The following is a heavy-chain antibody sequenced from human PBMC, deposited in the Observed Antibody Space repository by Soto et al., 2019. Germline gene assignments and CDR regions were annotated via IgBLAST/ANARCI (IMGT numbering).Heavy chain of an antibody. V-gene: IGHV4-31*03. CDR1: GGSINSGGYY. CDR2: IFYSRTT. CDR3: ARESPGELAYYFYF. D-gene: IGHD3-16*01. J-gene: IGHJ4*02. Sequence: SETLSLTCTVSGGSINSGGYYWTWIRQHPGKGLEWIGYIFYSRTTSYNPSLKSRVTISGDTSKNQFSLTLRSVTAADSAVYYSARESPGELAYYFYFWGQATPVTVSS.